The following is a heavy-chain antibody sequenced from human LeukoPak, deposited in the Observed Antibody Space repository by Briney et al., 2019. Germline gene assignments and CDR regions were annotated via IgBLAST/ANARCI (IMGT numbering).Heavy chain of an antibody. Sequence: GGSLRLSCAASGFTFSSYAMHWVRQAPGKGLEWVAVISYDGSNKYYADSVKGRFTISRDNSKNTLYLQMNSLRAEDTAVYYCARGTGIVGAAGLYWGQGTLVTVSS. CDR3: ARGTGIVGAAGLY. J-gene: IGHJ4*02. V-gene: IGHV3-30*04. CDR2: ISYDGSNK. CDR1: GFTFSSYA. D-gene: IGHD1-26*01.